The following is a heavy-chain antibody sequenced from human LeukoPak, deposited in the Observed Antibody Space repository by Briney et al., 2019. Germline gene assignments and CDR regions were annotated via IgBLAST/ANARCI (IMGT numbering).Heavy chain of an antibody. D-gene: IGHD3-9*01. Sequence: SVKVSCKASGGTFGSYAISWVRQAPGQGLEWMGGIIPIFGTANYAQKFQGRVTITADESTSTAYMELSSLRSEDTAVYYCATLRPKLRYFDWSMGYYGMDVWGKGTTVTVSS. V-gene: IGHV1-69*13. CDR1: GGTFGSYA. CDR3: ATLRPKLRYFDWSMGYYGMDV. CDR2: IIPIFGTA. J-gene: IGHJ6*04.